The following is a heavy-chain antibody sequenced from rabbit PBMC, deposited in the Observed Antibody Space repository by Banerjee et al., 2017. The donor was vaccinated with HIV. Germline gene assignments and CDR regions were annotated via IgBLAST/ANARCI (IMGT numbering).Heavy chain of an antibody. CDR3: ARKYSGGGNYGYAINL. D-gene: IGHD6-1*01. Sequence: QERLVESGGGLVTPGASLTLTCTASGADFSSGYWICWVRQAPGKGLEWIACIDTGSSGSTYYASWAKGRFTISKTSSTTVTLQMTSLTAADTATYFCARKYSGGGNYGYAINLWGPGTLVTVS. CDR1: GADFSSGYW. CDR2: IDTGSSGST. J-gene: IGHJ4*01. V-gene: IGHV1S45*01.